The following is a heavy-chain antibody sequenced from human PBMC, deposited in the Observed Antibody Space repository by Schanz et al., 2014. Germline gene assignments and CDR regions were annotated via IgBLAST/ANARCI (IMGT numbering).Heavy chain of an antibody. CDR1: GFTFSGYW. CDR3: VRDYNWGFDN. Sequence: EVQLVESGGGLVQPGGSVRLSCAASGFTFSGYWMSWVRQAPGKGLEWISYIKISGDVFYTDSVKGRFTISRDNAKSSLYLQMSSLRDEDTAIYYCVRDYNWGFDNWGQGTLVTVSS. V-gene: IGHV3-48*02. D-gene: IGHD7-27*01. J-gene: IGHJ4*02. CDR2: IKISGDV.